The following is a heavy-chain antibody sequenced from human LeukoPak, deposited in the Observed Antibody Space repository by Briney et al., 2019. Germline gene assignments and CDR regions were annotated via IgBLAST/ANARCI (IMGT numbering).Heavy chain of an antibody. Sequence: ASETLSLNCAVSGASISSHYWNWVRQPAGKGLEWIGRIYSSGSTKYNPSLKSRVTISGDTSKNQFSLKLTSVTAADTAVYYCARGIWARSRFYYGLDVWGKGTTVTVSS. CDR2: IYSSGST. CDR1: GASISSHY. CDR3: ARGIWARSRFYYGLDV. D-gene: IGHD2-21*01. J-gene: IGHJ6*04. V-gene: IGHV4-4*07.